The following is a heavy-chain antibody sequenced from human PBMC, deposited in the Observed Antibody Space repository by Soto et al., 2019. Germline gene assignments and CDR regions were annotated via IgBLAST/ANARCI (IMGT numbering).Heavy chain of an antibody. V-gene: IGHV2-5*02. J-gene: IGHJ4*02. CDR3: AHTIVGVTTLDY. CDR1: GFSLSTSGVG. CDR2: IYWDDDK. Sequence: QITLKESGPTLVKPTQTLTLTCTFSGFSLSTSGVGVGWIRQPPGKALEWLALIYWDDDKGYIPSLKSRLTITKDTSKNQVVLTMTNMDPVDTATYYCAHTIVGVTTLDYWGQGTLVTVSS. D-gene: IGHD1-26*01.